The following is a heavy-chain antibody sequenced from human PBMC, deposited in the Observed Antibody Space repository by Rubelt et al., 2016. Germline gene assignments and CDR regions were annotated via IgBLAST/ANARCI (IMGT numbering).Heavy chain of an antibody. Sequence: QVQLQESGPGLVKPSETLSLTCTVSTGSISSYYWSWIRQPPGKGLEWIGYIYYSGSTNYNPSLKSRVTMSVDTSKNQFSRKLGSVTAADTALYYCARISQETQYGDPFDYWGQGTQVSVSS. CDR3: ARISQETQYGDPFDY. J-gene: IGHJ4*02. CDR1: TGSISSYY. V-gene: IGHV4-59*12. D-gene: IGHD4-17*01. CDR2: IYYSGST.